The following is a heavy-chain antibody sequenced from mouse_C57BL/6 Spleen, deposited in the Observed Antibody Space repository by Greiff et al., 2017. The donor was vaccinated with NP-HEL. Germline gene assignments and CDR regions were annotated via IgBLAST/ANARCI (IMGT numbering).Heavy chain of an antibody. CDR3: ARQGGGNYVGYFDV. D-gene: IGHD2-1*01. J-gene: IGHJ1*03. CDR1: GFTFISYT. CDR2: ISGGGGNT. Sequence: EVQVVESGGGLVKPGGSLKLSCAASGFTFISYTMSWVRQTPEKRLEWVANISGGGGNTYYPDRVKGRVTISRDNAKNTLYLQMSSLRSEDTALDDCARQGGGNYVGYFDVWGTGTTVTVSS. V-gene: IGHV5-9*01.